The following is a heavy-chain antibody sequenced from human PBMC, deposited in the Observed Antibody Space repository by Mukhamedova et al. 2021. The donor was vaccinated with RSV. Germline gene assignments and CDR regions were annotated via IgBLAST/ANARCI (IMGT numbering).Heavy chain of an antibody. CDR2: SDGSNE. Sequence: SDGSNEYYADSVEGRFTISRDNSKNTLYLQMTSLRTGDTAVYYCSGVSHYYNLGRFGSFGFDYFEFWGQGTLVIVSS. CDR3: SGVSHYYNLGRFGSFGFDYFEF. V-gene: IGHV3-33*01. D-gene: IGHD3-10*01. J-gene: IGHJ4*02.